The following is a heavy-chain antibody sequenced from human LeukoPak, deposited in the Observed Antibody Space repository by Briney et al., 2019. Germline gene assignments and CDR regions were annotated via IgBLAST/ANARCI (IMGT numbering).Heavy chain of an antibody. J-gene: IGHJ4*02. Sequence: GASVKVSCKASGYTFTSYDINWVRQATGQGLEWMGWMNPNSGNTGYAQKFQGRVTITRNTSISTAYMELSSLRAEDTAVYYCARDGVLRYFDWLSYYFDYWGQGTLVTVSS. V-gene: IGHV1-8*03. D-gene: IGHD3-9*01. CDR3: ARDGVLRYFDWLSYYFDY. CDR1: GYTFTSYD. CDR2: MNPNSGNT.